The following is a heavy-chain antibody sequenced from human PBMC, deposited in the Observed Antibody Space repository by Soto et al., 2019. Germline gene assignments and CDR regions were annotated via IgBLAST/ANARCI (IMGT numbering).Heavy chain of an antibody. D-gene: IGHD1-1*01. Sequence: SETLSLTCPFSGFSINGYYWIWIRPPPGKELEWIGYIYYSGSTSYNPSLKSRVTVSVDTSKNQFSLNLSSVTAADTAVYYCARSSSSTNWYLDYWGQGTLVTVSS. V-gene: IGHV4-59*01. CDR3: ARSSSSTNWYLDY. CDR2: IYYSGST. J-gene: IGHJ4*02. CDR1: GFSINGYY.